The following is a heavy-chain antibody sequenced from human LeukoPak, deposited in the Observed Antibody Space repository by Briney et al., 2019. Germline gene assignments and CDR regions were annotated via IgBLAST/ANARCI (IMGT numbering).Heavy chain of an antibody. CDR3: ARGPGSAAADWYFDL. J-gene: IGHJ2*01. D-gene: IGHD6-13*01. CDR2: IIPIFGTA. CDR1: GGTFSSYA. V-gene: IGHV1-69*05. Sequence: SVKVSCKASGGTFSSYAISWVRQAPGQGLEWMGGIIPIFGTANYAQKFQGRVTITTDESTNTAYMELSSLRSEDTAVYYCARGPGSAAADWYFDLWGRGTLVTVSS.